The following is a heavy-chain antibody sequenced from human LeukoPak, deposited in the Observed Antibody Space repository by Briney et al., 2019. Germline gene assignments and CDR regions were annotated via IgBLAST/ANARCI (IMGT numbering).Heavy chain of an antibody. CDR3: ARAKTYDFWSGEEYYFDY. CDR2: ISSSGRTI. D-gene: IGHD3-3*01. J-gene: IGHJ4*02. V-gene: IGHV3-11*04. Sequence: GGSLRLSCAASGFTFSDYYMSWIRQAPGKGLEWVSNISSSGRTIYYADSVKGRFTISRDNAKNSLYLQMNSLRAEDTAVYYCARAKTYDFWSGEEYYFDYWGQGTLVTVSS. CDR1: GFTFSDYY.